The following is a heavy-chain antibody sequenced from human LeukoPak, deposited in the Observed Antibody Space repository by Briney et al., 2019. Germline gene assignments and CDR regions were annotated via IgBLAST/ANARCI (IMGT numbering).Heavy chain of an antibody. V-gene: IGHV4-38-2*01. Sequence: PSETLSLTCAVSGYSISSGYHWGWIRQPPGKGLEWIGSIYHSGSTYYSPSLKSRVTISLDTSKNQFSLKLSSVTAADTAVYYCARGITIFGVIIIANWFDPWGQGTLSPSPQ. CDR1: GYSISSGYH. J-gene: IGHJ5*02. D-gene: IGHD3-3*01. CDR3: ARGITIFGVIIIANWFDP. CDR2: IYHSGST.